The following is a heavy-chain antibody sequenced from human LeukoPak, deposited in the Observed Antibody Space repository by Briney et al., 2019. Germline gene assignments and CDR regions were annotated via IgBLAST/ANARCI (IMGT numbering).Heavy chain of an antibody. Sequence: GGSLRLSCAASGFTFSSHDMTWVRQAPGKGLEWVSFISASGGTSYYADSVKGRFTISRDNSKNTLSLQMNSLRAEDTAVYYCAKDRHSDYWGQGTLVTVSS. J-gene: IGHJ4*02. CDR2: ISASGGTS. V-gene: IGHV3-23*01. CDR3: AKDRHSDY. D-gene: IGHD5-18*01. CDR1: GFTFSSHD.